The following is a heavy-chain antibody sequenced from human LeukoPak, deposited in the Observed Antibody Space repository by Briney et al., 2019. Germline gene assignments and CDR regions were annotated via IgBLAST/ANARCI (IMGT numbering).Heavy chain of an antibody. Sequence: GGSLRLSCAASGFSFTTYWMSWVRQAPGKGLEWVANINQDGTEKYYVDSVKGRFTISRDNAKNSLYLQMNSLRVEDTAVYYCAKLAKYFYGSETYYFFEHWGQGTPLTASS. V-gene: IGHV3-7*01. D-gene: IGHD3-10*01. J-gene: IGHJ4*02. CDR2: INQDGTEK. CDR1: GFSFTTYW. CDR3: AKLAKYFYGSETYYFFEH.